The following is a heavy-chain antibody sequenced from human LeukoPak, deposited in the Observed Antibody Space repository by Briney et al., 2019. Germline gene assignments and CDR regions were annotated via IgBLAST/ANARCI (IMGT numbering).Heavy chain of an antibody. CDR3: ARGGSGYDSFYYYGMDV. D-gene: IGHD5-12*01. V-gene: IGHV4-59*01. CDR1: GGSISNYY. Sequence: PSETLSLPCTVSGGSISNYYWSWIRQPPGKGLEWIGYIYDSGSTNYNPSLKSRVTISVDTSKNQFALKLSSVTAADTAVYYGARGGSGYDSFYYYGMDVWGQGTTVTVSS. J-gene: IGHJ6*02. CDR2: IYDSGST.